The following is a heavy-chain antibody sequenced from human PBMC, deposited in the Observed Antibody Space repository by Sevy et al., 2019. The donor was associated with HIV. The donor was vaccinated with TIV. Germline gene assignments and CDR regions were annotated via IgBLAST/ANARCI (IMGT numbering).Heavy chain of an antibody. V-gene: IGHV3-21*01. Sequence: GGSLRLSCAASGFTFSSYAMNWVRQAPGKGLEGASSINAISSNIYYADSVKGRFTISRDNAENSLYLQMNSVRAEDTAVYYCARDLFSGGNAVYGYWGQGTLVTVSS. CDR3: ARDLFSGGNAVYGY. CDR1: GFTFSSYA. D-gene: IGHD2-15*01. J-gene: IGHJ4*02. CDR2: INAISSNI.